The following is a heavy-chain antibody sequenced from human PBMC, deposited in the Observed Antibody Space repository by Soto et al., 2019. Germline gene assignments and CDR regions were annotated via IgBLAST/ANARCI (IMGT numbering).Heavy chain of an antibody. CDR2: ICGSGGST. J-gene: IGHJ6*03. D-gene: IGHD2-2*01. CDR1: GFTFSTYA. CDR3: AQDPGYCSVTSCYWGSYYRHG. V-gene: IGHV3-23*01. Sequence: EVQLLESGGGLVQPGGSLRLSCAASGFTFSTYAMSWVRQAPGKGLEWVAGICGSGGSTYYGDSVKGRFTLSRDNTKPKQQPLLDRLIAADTAVYYCAQDPGYCSVTSCYWGSYYRHGWGKRTTVTGYS.